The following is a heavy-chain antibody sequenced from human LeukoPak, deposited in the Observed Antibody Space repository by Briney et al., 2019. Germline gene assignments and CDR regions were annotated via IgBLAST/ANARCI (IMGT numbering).Heavy chain of an antibody. J-gene: IGHJ4*02. Sequence: GASVMVSCKASGYTFTSYYMHWVRQAPGQGLEWMGIINPSGGSTSYAEKFQGRVTMTRDMSTSTVYMELSSLRSEDTAVYYCASVGVVEARTLGYGGQGPLVTVSS. CDR1: GYTFTSYY. CDR3: ASVGVVEARTLGY. D-gene: IGHD3-22*01. V-gene: IGHV1-46*01. CDR2: INPSGGST.